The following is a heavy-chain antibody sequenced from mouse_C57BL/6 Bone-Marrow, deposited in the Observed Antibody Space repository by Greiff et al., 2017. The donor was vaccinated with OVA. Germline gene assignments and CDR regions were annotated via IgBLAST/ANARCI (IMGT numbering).Heavy chain of an antibody. Sequence: VQLQQSGAELVRPGASVKLSCTASGFNIKDDYMHWVKQRPEQGLEWIGWIDPENGDTEYASKFQGKATITADTSSNTAYLQLSSLTSEDTAVYYGTTSHFDYWGQGTTLTVSS. CDR1: GFNIKDDY. CDR3: TTSHFDY. V-gene: IGHV14-4*01. CDR2: IDPENGDT. J-gene: IGHJ2*01.